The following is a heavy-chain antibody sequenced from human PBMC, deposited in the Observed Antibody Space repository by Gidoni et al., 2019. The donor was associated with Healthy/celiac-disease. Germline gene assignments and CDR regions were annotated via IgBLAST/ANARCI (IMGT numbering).Heavy chain of an antibody. V-gene: IGHV1-69*04. D-gene: IGHD3-22*01. J-gene: IGHJ4*02. CDR1: GGTFSRYA. CDR3: ARDKGPYYYDSSGYYWDY. CDR2: IIPVLGIA. Sequence: QVQLVQSGAEVKKPGSSVKVSCKASGGTFSRYAISWVRQAPGHGPEWMGRIIPVLGIANYAKKFQGRVTITANKSTSTAYMGLSSLRSEDTAVYYCARDKGPYYYDSSGYYWDYWGQGTLVTVSS.